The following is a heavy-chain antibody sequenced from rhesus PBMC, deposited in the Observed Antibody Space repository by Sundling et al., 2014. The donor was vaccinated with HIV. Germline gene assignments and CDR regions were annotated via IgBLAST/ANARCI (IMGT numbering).Heavy chain of an antibody. D-gene: IGHD2-39*02. J-gene: IGHJ4*01. CDR2: VYGSSGSN. CDR3: ARVGLYCRDGVCYWGHFDS. Sequence: QAQLQESGPGLVKPSETLSLTCAVSGYSISSDKYWNWIRQPPGKGLEWIGSVYGSSGSNFLNPSLKSRVTLSVDTSKNQFYLKLSSVTAADTAVYYCARVGLYCRDGVCYWGHFDSWGQGVLVTVSS. V-gene: IGHV4S9*01. CDR1: GYSISSDKY.